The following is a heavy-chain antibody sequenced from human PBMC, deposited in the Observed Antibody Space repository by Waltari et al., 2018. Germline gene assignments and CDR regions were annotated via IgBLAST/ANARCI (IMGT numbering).Heavy chain of an antibody. CDR3: ARHIAPFTTATFDV. D-gene: IGHD3-22*01. V-gene: IGHV3-11*04. J-gene: IGHJ3*01. CDR2: ISTDSKII. Sequence: QVQLVESGGGLVKPGRSLILSCAASGFSLNDYFMSWLRQAPGKGPEWISYISTDSKIIHYADSVKGRFTISRDSAESALYLQLNSLRAEDTAVYYCARHIAPFTTATFDVWGQGTMVTVSS. CDR1: GFSLNDYF.